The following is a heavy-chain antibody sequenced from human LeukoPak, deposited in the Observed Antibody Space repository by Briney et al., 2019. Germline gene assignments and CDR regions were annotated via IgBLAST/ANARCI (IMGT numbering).Heavy chain of an antibody. D-gene: IGHD6-19*01. CDR1: GFTFSSYA. Sequence: PGGSLRLSCAASGFTFSSYAMSWVRQAPGKGLEWVSAISGSGGSTYYADSVKGRFTISRDNSKNTLYLQMNSLRAEDTAVYYCAKVISGVAGTLKGYFDYWGQGTLVTVSS. CDR3: AKVISGVAGTLKGYFDY. J-gene: IGHJ4*02. CDR2: ISGSGGST. V-gene: IGHV3-23*01.